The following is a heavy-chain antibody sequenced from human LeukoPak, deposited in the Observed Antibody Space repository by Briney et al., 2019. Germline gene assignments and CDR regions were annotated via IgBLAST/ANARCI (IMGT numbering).Heavy chain of an antibody. CDR1: GFTFSSYG. D-gene: IGHD2-21*02. CDR3: ARAGTAYYYYYYMDV. V-gene: IGHV3-30*02. J-gene: IGHJ6*03. Sequence: PGGSLRLSCAASGFTFSSYGMHWVRQAPGKGLEWVAFIRYDGSNKYYADSVKGRFTISRDNSKNTLYLQMNSLRAEDTAVYYCARAGTAYYYYYYMDVWGKGTTVTDSS. CDR2: IRYDGSNK.